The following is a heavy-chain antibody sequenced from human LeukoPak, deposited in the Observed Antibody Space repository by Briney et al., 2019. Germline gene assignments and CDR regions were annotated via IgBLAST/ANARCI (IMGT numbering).Heavy chain of an antibody. CDR2: ISSSGSTI. D-gene: IGHD1-1*01. J-gene: IGHJ4*02. CDR3: ASSFFGNDSPDY. Sequence: PGGSLRLSCAASGFTLTVYYMSWIRQAPGEGLEWVSYISSSGSTIYYADSVKGRFTISRDNAKNSLYLQMNSLRAEDTAVYYCASSFFGNDSPDYWGQGTLVTLSS. CDR1: GFTLTVYY. V-gene: IGHV3-11*04.